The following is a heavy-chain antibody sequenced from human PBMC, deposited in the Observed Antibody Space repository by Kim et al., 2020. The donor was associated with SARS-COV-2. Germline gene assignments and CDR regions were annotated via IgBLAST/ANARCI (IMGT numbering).Heavy chain of an antibody. CDR1: GFNFSNCG. CDR2: IWYDGTNK. Sequence: GGSLRLSCAASGFNFSNCGMHWVRQAPGKGLEWVAVIWYDGTNKYYADSVKGRFTISRDNSKNTLYLQMNSLRAEETAVYYCARESPVDTAMGDFDYWG. D-gene: IGHD5-18*01. V-gene: IGHV3-33*01. CDR3: ARESPVDTAMGDFDY. J-gene: IGHJ4*01.